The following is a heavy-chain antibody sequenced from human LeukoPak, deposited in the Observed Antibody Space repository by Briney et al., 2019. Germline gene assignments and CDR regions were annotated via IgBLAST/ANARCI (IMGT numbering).Heavy chain of an antibody. CDR3: AREVRIYYYYGMDV. V-gene: IGHV3-7*01. CDR1: RFTFSRSW. CDR2: IKEDGSVK. D-gene: IGHD2-15*01. J-gene: IGHJ6*02. Sequence: GGSLRLSCAASRFTFSRSWMSWVRQAPGKGLEWVANIKEDGSVKYYVDSVKGRFTISRDNAKNSLFLQMNSLRAEDTAVYYCAREVRIYYYYGMDVWGQGTTVTVSS.